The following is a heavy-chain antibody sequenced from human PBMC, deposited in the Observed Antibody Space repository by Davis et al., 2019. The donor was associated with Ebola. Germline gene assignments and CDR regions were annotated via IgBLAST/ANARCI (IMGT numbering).Heavy chain of an antibody. J-gene: IGHJ4*02. V-gene: IGHV3-9*01. CDR2: ISWKSGSI. Sequence: SLKISCAASGFTFDDHAMHWVRQAPGKGLEWVSGISWKSGSIGYADSVKGRFTISRDNAKNFLYLQMNSLRAEDTALYYCAKDIGILGATANYFDYWGQGTLVTVSS. D-gene: IGHD1-26*01. CDR3: AKDIGILGATANYFDY. CDR1: GFTFDDHA.